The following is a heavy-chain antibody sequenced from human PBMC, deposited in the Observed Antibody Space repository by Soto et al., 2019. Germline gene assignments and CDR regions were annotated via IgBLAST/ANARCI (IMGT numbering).Heavy chain of an antibody. J-gene: IGHJ4*02. CDR1: GYTFNIYG. V-gene: IGHV1-18*01. Sequence: ASVKVACQASGYTFNIYGFTWGRQAPGQGLEWMGWIGAHNGDTNYAQKFQGRVTITADESTSTAYMELSSLRSEDTAVYYCARGKRDGYNYGYFDYWGQGTLVTVSS. CDR3: ARGKRDGYNYGYFDY. CDR2: IGAHNGDT. D-gene: IGHD5-12*01.